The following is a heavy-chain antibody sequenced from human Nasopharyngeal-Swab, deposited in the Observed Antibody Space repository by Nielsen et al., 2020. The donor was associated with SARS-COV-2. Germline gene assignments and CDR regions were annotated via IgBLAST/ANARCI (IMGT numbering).Heavy chain of an antibody. D-gene: IGHD4-17*01. J-gene: IGHJ5*02. CDR2: IIPVFGTP. CDR1: GGTFRNSG. Sequence: SVKVSCKSSGGTFRNSGFSWVRQAPGQGLEWMGGIIPVFGTPLYAQKFQGRVTISADESTTTTYMELSSLRSQATAVYYCAKVRTNYGMGLNGALDPWGQGTLVTVSS. V-gene: IGHV1-69*13. CDR3: AKVRTNYGMGLNGALDP.